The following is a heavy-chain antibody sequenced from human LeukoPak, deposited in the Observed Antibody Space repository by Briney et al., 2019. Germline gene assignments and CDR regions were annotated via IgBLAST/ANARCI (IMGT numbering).Heavy chain of an antibody. D-gene: IGHD3-10*01. V-gene: IGHV3-11*04. CDR3: ATYGSGSGTFFDS. Sequence: LSLTCTVSGGSTSVYYWSWIRQAPEKGLEWLSYISHSGSTIYYADSVKGRFTISRDNAKNSLYLQMNSLRAEDTALYYCATYGSGSGTFFDSWGQGTLVTVSS. J-gene: IGHJ4*01. CDR2: ISHSGSTI. CDR1: GGSTSVYY.